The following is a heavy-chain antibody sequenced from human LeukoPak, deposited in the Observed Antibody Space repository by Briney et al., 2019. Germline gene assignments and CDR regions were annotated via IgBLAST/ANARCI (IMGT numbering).Heavy chain of an antibody. V-gene: IGHV3-74*01. CDR1: GFTLSSYW. CDR3: ARDPYLGPFNY. D-gene: IGHD3/OR15-3a*01. CDR2: IKSDGSST. J-gene: IGHJ4*02. Sequence: PGGSLRLSCAASGFTLSSYWMDWVRHAPGKGLGWVSRIKSDGSSTSYADSVKARFTISRDNAKNTLYLQMNSLRAEDTAVYYCARDPYLGPFNYWGQGTLVTVSS.